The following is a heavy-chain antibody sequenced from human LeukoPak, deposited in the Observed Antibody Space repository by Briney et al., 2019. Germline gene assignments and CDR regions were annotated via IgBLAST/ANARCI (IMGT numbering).Heavy chain of an antibody. V-gene: IGHV4-38-2*02. CDR3: ARDVYSGSYYEEFLFDY. CDR2: IYHSGST. CDR1: GGSISSGYY. Sequence: SETLSLTCTVSGGSISSGYYWGWIRQPPGKGLEWIGSIYHSGSTYYNPSLKSRVTISVDTSKNQFSLKLSSVTAADTAVYYCARDVYSGSYYEEFLFDYWGQGTLVTVSS. J-gene: IGHJ4*02. D-gene: IGHD1-26*01.